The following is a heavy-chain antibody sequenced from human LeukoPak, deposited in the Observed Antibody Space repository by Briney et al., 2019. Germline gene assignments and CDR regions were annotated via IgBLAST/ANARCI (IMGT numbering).Heavy chain of an antibody. Sequence: ASVKVSCKASGYTFTGYYMHWVRQAPGQGLEWMGIINPSGGSTSYAQKFQGRVTMTRDTSTSTVYMELSSLRSEDTAVYYCASLSSDYGDYLYFDYWGQGTLVTVSS. V-gene: IGHV1-46*01. CDR3: ASLSSDYGDYLYFDY. CDR2: INPSGGST. J-gene: IGHJ4*02. CDR1: GYTFTGYY. D-gene: IGHD4-17*01.